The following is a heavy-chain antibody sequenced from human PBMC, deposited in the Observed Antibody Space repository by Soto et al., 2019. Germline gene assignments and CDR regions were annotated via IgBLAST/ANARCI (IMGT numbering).Heavy chain of an antibody. Sequence: PGGSLRLSCAASGFTFSSYWMHWVRQAPGKGLVWVSRIDSDGSSTNYADSVKGRFTISRDNARNTLYLQLNSLRAEDKAVYYCARFYRADRFYYGMDFCGQLSTVTVSS. CDR1: GFTFSSYW. J-gene: IGHJ6*02. D-gene: IGHD1-26*01. CDR3: ARFYRADRFYYGMDF. CDR2: IDSDGSST. V-gene: IGHV3-74*01.